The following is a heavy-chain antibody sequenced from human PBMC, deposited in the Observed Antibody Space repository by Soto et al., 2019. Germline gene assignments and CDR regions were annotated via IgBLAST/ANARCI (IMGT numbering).Heavy chain of an antibody. J-gene: IGHJ4*02. CDR3: ARGFSAGKGSPPDY. Sequence: GCSLRLSCAVAGSTISNYAMTWVRQAPGKGLEWGSGLNGSGGITPSADSVKGRFAISRDKSKNTLYLQMNSLRDGDTAVYYCARGFSAGKGSPPDYWGQGTLVTASS. V-gene: IGHV3-23*01. D-gene: IGHD3-10*01. CDR2: LNGSGGIT. CDR1: GSTISNYA.